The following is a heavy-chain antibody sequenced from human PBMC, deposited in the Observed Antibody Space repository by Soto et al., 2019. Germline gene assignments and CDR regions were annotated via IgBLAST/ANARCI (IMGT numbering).Heavy chain of an antibody. CDR2: ISGSGGST. J-gene: IGHJ4*02. Sequence: EGLEWASGISGSGGSTYYADSVKGRFTISRDNSKNTLYLQMNSLRAEDTAVYYCVKEKGSGVTIGVSILDYWGQRTLVTGSS. D-gene: IGHD3-3*01. CDR3: VKEKGSGVTIGVSILDY. V-gene: IGHV3-23*01.